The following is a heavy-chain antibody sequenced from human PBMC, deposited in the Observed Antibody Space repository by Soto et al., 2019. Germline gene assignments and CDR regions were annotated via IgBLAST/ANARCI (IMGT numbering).Heavy chain of an antibody. D-gene: IGHD6-19*01. CDR1: GGSFSGYD. CDR3: ARATQWTRGVGFDP. J-gene: IGHJ5*02. Sequence: PSETLSLTCAVCGGSFSGYDCTWVRQPPGKGLEWIGEINHGGNFNCDPSLKSRVTISIDTSKNHFSLNLTSVTAADKAVYYCARATQWTRGVGFDPWGQGALVTVSS. V-gene: IGHV4-34*01. CDR2: INHGGNF.